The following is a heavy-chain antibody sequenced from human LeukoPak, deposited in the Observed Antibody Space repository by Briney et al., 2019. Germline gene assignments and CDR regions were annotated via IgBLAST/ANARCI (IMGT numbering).Heavy chain of an antibody. D-gene: IGHD3-22*01. V-gene: IGHV1-69*13. CDR1: GGTFSSYA. CDR3: AKNYYDSSGYTNYFDY. Sequence: SVKVSCKASGGTFSSYAISWVRQAPGQGLEWMGGIIPIFGTANYAQKFQGRVTITADESTSTAYMELSSLRSEDTAVYYCAKNYYDSSGYTNYFDYWGQGTLVTVSS. J-gene: IGHJ4*02. CDR2: IIPIFGTA.